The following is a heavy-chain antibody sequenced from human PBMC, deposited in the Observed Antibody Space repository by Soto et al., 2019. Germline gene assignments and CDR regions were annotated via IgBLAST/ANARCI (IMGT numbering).Heavy chain of an antibody. D-gene: IGHD2-15*01. Sequence: SVKVSCKASGGTFSSYTISLVRQAPGQGLEWMGRIIPILGIANYAQKFQGRVTITADKSTSTAYMELSSLRSEDTAVYYCASHGYCSGGSCKAEWFDPWGQGTLVTV. V-gene: IGHV1-69*02. J-gene: IGHJ5*02. CDR1: GGTFSSYT. CDR2: IIPILGIA. CDR3: ASHGYCSGGSCKAEWFDP.